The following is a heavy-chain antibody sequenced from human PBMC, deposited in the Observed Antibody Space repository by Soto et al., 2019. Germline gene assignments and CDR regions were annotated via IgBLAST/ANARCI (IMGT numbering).Heavy chain of an antibody. V-gene: IGHV1-18*04. CDR2: INVDNGET. Sequence: QVQLVQSGAEVKKPGASVKVSCKASGYNFMRYGFTWVRQAPGQGLEWMGWINVDNGETKYPQKIQGRVTMTTDTSPSTVYMELRSLTSDATAVYYCASWISGGYSDWFDPWGHGTLVTVSS. CDR3: ASWISGGYSDWFDP. J-gene: IGHJ5*02. D-gene: IGHD1-26*01. CDR1: GYNFMRYG.